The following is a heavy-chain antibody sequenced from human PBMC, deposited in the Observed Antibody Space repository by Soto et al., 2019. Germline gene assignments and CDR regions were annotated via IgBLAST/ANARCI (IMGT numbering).Heavy chain of an antibody. D-gene: IGHD1-26*01. CDR1: GFTFSSSE. Sequence: EVQLVESGGVLVQPGGSLRLSCAVSGFTFSSSEMYWVRQAPGKGLEWISYIHPSGQPIFYADSVKGRFTISRDNANNSLFLQMNSLRAEDTAVYYCARRASRWGQGTMVTVSS. CDR3: ARRASR. CDR2: IHPSGQPI. V-gene: IGHV3-48*03. J-gene: IGHJ3*01.